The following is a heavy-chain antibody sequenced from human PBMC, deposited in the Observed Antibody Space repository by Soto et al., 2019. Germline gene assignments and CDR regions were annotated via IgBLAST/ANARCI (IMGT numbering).Heavy chain of an antibody. J-gene: IGHJ4*02. CDR3: ARDQYGYSSGWYEFDY. Sequence: GALLRTCAASGFTFSSYGMHGVRQAPGKGLEWVAVIWYDGSNKYYADSVKGRFTISRDNSKNTLYLQMNSLRAEDTAVYYCARDQYGYSSGWYEFDYWGQGTLVTVSS. CDR2: IWYDGSNK. V-gene: IGHV3-33*01. CDR1: GFTFSSYG. D-gene: IGHD6-19*01.